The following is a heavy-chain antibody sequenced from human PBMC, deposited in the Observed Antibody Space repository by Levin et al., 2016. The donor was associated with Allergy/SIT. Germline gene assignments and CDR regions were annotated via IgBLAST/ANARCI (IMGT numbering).Heavy chain of an antibody. CDR1: GGSLKSDSYS. CDR2: ISHSGDIYYNT. CDR3: ATGGRSVRVSSRLDH. J-gene: IGHJ4*02. D-gene: IGHD3-3*01. Sequence: SETLSLTCTVSGGSLKSDSYSFNWIRQPPGKGLEWIGFISHSGDIYYNTNYNPSLKSRVSMSVDRSWTRFSLTLNSVTAADTAVYYCATGGRSVRVSSRLDHWGPGALVTVSS. V-gene: IGHV4-30-2*01.